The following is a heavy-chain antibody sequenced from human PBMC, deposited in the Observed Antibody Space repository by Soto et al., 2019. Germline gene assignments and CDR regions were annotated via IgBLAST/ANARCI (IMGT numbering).Heavy chain of an antibody. D-gene: IGHD3-16*02. CDR2: IYYSGRT. V-gene: IGHV4-31*03. J-gene: IGHJ5*02. Sequence: QVQLQESGPGLVKPSQTLSLTCTLSGGSISSGDYYGSWIRHPPGKCLEWMGNIYYSGRTNYNPSLKSRLNISLDTSNTHFFLKLTSVTAADTAVYYCARMGLHLGELSRNWFEHWGQGTLVTVSS. CDR3: ARMGLHLGELSRNWFEH. CDR1: GGSISSGDYY.